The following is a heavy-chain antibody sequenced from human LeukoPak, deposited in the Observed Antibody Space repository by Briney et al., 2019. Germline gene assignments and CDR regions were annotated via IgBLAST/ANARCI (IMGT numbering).Heavy chain of an antibody. J-gene: IGHJ4*02. V-gene: IGHV1-18*01. Sequence: NLQGRVTMTTDTSTNTAYMELRSLRSDDTAVYYCARDLGEDTTMICFDYWGQGTPVTVSS. CDR3: ARDLGEDTTMICFDY. D-gene: IGHD5-18*01.